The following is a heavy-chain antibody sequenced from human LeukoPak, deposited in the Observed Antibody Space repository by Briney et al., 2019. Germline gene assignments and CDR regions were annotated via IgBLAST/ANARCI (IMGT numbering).Heavy chain of an antibody. CDR2: IKSKTDGGTT. V-gene: IGHV3-15*01. CDR1: GFTFSNAW. D-gene: IGHD3-10*01. Sequence: GGSLRLSCAASGFTFSNAWMSWVRQAPGKGLEWVGRIKSKTDGGTTDYAAPVKGRFTISRDDSKNTLYLQMNSLKTEDTAVYYCTTDLTMVRGVIQLYDAFDIWGQGTMVTVSS. CDR3: TTDLTMVRGVIQLYDAFDI. J-gene: IGHJ3*02.